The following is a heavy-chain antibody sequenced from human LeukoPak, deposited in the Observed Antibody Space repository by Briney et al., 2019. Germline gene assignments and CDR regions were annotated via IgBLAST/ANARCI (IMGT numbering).Heavy chain of an antibody. CDR3: ARPSYDSSGYAQWDFDY. Sequence: AGGSLRLSCAASGFTFSSYSMNWVRQAPGKGLEWVSSISSSSSYIYYADSVKGRFTISRDNAKNSLYLQMNSLRAEDTAVYYCARPSYDSSGYAQWDFDYWGQGTLVTVSS. D-gene: IGHD3-22*01. J-gene: IGHJ4*02. CDR2: ISSSSSYI. CDR1: GFTFSSYS. V-gene: IGHV3-21*01.